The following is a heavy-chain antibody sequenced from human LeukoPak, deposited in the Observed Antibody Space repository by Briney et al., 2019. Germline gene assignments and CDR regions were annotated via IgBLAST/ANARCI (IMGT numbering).Heavy chain of an antibody. CDR1: GGSISSGDYY. V-gene: IGHV4-30-4*01. J-gene: IGHJ6*02. CDR3: ARGCVNDYGDYGHGMDV. D-gene: IGHD4-17*01. CDR2: IYYSGST. Sequence: PSQTVSLTCTVSGGSISSGDYYWSWIRQPPGKGLEWIGYIYYSGSTYYNPSLKSRVTISVDASKNQFSLKLSSVTAADTAVYYCARGCVNDYGDYGHGMDVWGQGTTVTVSS.